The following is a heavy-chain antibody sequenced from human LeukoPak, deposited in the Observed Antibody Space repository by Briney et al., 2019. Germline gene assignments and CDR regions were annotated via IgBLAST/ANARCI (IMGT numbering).Heavy chain of an antibody. Sequence: SETLSLTCTVSGGSISTSTSYWGWIRQPPGKGLEWIGSIYHGGSTYYNPSLKSRVTMSVDTSKNQVSLKMSFVTAADTAVYHCARATGFTSGWRWFDPWGQGTLVTVSS. CDR2: IYHGGST. CDR3: ARATGFTSGWRWFDP. D-gene: IGHD6-19*01. V-gene: IGHV4-39*07. CDR1: GGSISTSTSY. J-gene: IGHJ5*02.